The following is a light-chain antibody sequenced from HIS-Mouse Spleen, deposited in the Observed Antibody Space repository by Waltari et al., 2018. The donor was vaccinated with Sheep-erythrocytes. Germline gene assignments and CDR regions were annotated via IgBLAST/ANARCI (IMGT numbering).Light chain of an antibody. Sequence: QSALTQPASVSGSPGQSITISCTGTSSDVGSYNLVSWYQQHPGKAPKLMIYEGSKRPSGVSNRFSGSKSGNTASLTISGLQAEDEADYYCCSYAGSSTPWVFGGGTKLTLL. J-gene: IGLJ3*02. CDR2: EGS. CDR3: CSYAGSSTPWV. CDR1: SSDVGSYNL. V-gene: IGLV2-23*01.